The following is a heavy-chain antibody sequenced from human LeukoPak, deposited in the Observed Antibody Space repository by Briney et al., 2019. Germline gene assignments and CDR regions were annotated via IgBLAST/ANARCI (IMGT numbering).Heavy chain of an antibody. V-gene: IGHV3-7*01. CDR3: AKYNWYYAFDL. D-gene: IGHD1-7*01. CDR1: GFTFSYYW. CDR2: IKPDGTEK. Sequence: GGSLRLSCAASGFTFSYYWMPWVRQAPGKGLEWVANIKPDGTEKYYVDSVKGRFTISRDNAKNSLYLQMNSLRAEDTAVYYCAKYNWYYAFDLWGQGTMVTVSS. J-gene: IGHJ3*01.